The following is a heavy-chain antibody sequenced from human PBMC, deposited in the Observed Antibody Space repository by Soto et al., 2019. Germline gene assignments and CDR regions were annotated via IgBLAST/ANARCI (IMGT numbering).Heavy chain of an antibody. CDR3: AKVPTGEMATVFQAFDV. J-gene: IGHJ3*01. CDR1: EFTFSSYA. CDR2: ISGSGGST. Sequence: GGSLRLSCVASEFTFSSYAMSWVRQAPGKGLEWVSAISGSGGSTYYADSVKGRFAVSRDNSKSTLYLQMNSLRDDDTAVYYCAKVPTGEMATVFQAFDVWGQGTMVTVSS. D-gene: IGHD4-4*01. V-gene: IGHV3-23*01.